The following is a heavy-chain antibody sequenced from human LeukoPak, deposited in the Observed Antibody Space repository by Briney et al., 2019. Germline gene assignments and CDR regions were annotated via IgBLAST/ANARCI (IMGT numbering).Heavy chain of an antibody. Sequence: ASVKVSCKASGYIFTAYYMHWVRQAPGQGLEWMGWINPDSGGTNYAQKFQGRVTMTTGTSINTAYMELSTLRSDDTAVYYCARSTVNTMIVVVIDDYWGQGTLGTVSS. D-gene: IGHD3-22*01. CDR3: ARSTVNTMIVVVIDDY. J-gene: IGHJ4*02. CDR2: INPDSGGT. CDR1: GYIFTAYY. V-gene: IGHV1-2*02.